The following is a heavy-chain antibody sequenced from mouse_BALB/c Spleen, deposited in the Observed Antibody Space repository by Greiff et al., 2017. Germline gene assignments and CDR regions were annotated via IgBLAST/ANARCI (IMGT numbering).Heavy chain of an antibody. CDR3: AGYDYDEGGQDY. D-gene: IGHD2-4*01. J-gene: IGHJ2*01. V-gene: IGHV3-1*02. Sequence: EVKLQESGPDLVKPSQSLSLTCTVTGYSITSGYSWHWIRQFPGNKLEWMGYIHYSGSTNYNPSLKSRISITRDTSKNQFFLQLNSVTTEDTATYDCAGYDYDEGGQDYWGQGTTLTVSS. CDR2: IHYSGST. CDR1: GYSITSGYS.